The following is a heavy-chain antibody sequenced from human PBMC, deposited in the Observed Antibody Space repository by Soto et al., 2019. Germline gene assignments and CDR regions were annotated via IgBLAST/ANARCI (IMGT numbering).Heavy chain of an antibody. CDR3: ARGLRSKGYCSSTSCYVGNYYYYYYMDV. Sequence: SETLSLTCAVYGGSFSGYYWSWIRQPPGKGLEWIGEINHSGSTNYNPSLKSRVTISVDTSKNQFSLKLSSVTAADTAVYYCARGLRSKGYCSSTSCYVGNYYYYYYMDVWGKGTTVTVSS. D-gene: IGHD2-2*01. CDR1: GGSFSGYY. CDR2: INHSGST. J-gene: IGHJ6*03. V-gene: IGHV4-34*01.